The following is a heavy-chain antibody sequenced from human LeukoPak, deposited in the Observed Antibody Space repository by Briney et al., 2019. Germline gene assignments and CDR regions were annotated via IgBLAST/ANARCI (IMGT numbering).Heavy chain of an antibody. CDR1: GYTFTGYY. CDR3: ARRDHRNPFDY. J-gene: IGHJ4*02. V-gene: IGHV1-2*04. Sequence: EASVTVSCKASGYTFTGYYMHWVRQAPGQGLEWMGWINPNSGGTNYAQKFQGWVTMTRDTSISTAYMELSRLRSDDTAVYYCARRDHRNPFDYWGQGTLVTVSS. CDR2: INPNSGGT.